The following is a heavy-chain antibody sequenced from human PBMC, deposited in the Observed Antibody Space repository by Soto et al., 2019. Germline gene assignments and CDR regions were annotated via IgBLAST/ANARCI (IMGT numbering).Heavy chain of an antibody. CDR3: ASTTGIYSSSWYGY. CDR1: GFTFSSYN. V-gene: IGHV3-21*04. J-gene: IGHJ4*02. Sequence: PGGSLRLSCAASGFTFSSYNMNWVRQAPGKGLEWVSCISTSGSYIYYADSLKGRFTISRDNAKNSLYLQMNSLRAEDTAVYYCASTTGIYSSSWYGYWGQGTLVTVSS. D-gene: IGHD6-13*01. CDR2: ISTSGSYI.